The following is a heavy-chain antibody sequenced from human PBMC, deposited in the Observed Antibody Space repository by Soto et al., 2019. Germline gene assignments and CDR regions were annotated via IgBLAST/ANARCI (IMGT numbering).Heavy chain of an antibody. D-gene: IGHD5-12*01. CDR3: AREMATISLGAFDI. J-gene: IGHJ3*02. V-gene: IGHV3-74*01. CDR2: TNNDGSAT. CDR1: GFGFGSYW. Sequence: PGGSLRLSCAASGFGFGSYWMHWVRQAPGKGLVWVSRTNNDGSATTYADSVRGRFTSFRDNAKNTLFLQMTSLGVEDTAVYYCAREMATISLGAFDIWGEGTMVTVSS.